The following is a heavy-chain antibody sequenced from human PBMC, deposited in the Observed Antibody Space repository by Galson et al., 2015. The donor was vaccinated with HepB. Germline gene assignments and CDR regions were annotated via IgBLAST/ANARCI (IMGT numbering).Heavy chain of an antibody. Sequence: SLRLSCAASGFTFSSYEMNWVRQAPGKGLEWVSYISSSGSTIYYADSVKGRFTISRDNAKNSLYLQMNSLRAEDTAVYYCARDLGHDYGVRYYGMDVWGQGTTVTVSS. CDR2: ISSSGSTI. V-gene: IGHV3-48*03. D-gene: IGHD4-17*01. CDR3: ARDLGHDYGVRYYGMDV. CDR1: GFTFSSYE. J-gene: IGHJ6*02.